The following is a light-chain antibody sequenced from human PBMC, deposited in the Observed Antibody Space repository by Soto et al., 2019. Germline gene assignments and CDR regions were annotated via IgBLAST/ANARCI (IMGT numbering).Light chain of an antibody. V-gene: IGLV1-44*01. Sequence: QSVLTQPXSASGTPGQTIAISCSGGSSNIGSHTVNWYQQLPGTAPRLLIYSNTQRPSGVPDRFSGSKSGTSXXXXISGLQXEYEGDYYCXAWDDSLNGVVFGGGTXXTVL. J-gene: IGLJ2*01. CDR2: SNT. CDR3: XAWDDSLNGVV. CDR1: SSNIGSHT.